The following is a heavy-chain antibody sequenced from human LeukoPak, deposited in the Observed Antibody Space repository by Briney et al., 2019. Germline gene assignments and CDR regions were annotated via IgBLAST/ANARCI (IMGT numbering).Heavy chain of an antibody. Sequence: GGSLRLSCAASGFTFSSYAMSWVRQAPGKGLEWVSAISGSGGSTYYADSVKGRFTISRDNSKNTLYLQMDSLRAEDTAVYYCAKDSSSQYQLLSGGDYWGQGTLVTVSS. CDR2: ISGSGGST. CDR1: GFTFSSYA. J-gene: IGHJ4*02. V-gene: IGHV3-23*01. D-gene: IGHD2-2*01. CDR3: AKDSSSQYQLLSGGDY.